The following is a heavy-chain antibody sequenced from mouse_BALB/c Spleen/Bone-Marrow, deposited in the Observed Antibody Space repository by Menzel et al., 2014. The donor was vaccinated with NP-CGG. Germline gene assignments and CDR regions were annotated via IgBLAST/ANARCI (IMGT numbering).Heavy chain of an antibody. CDR1: GYNFTSYW. CDR2: IYPGSGST. J-gene: IGHJ3*01. V-gene: IGHV1-55*01. Sequence: VQGVESGAELVKPGTSVKLSCKASGYNFTSYWINWVKLRPGQGLEWIGDIYPGSGSTNYNEKFKSKATLTVDTSSSTGYMLLSSLDAEEPALYYCARCPQHGLLDYWGQGTLVTVSA. CDR3: ARCPQHGLLDY. D-gene: IGHD3-1*01.